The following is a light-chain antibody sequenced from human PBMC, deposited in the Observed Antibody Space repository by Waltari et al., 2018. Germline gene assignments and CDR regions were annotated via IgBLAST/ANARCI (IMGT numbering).Light chain of an antibody. CDR3: QQYGGSPYT. Sequence: EIVLTQSPGTLSLSPGERATLSCRASQSVSSSYLAWYQQKPGQAPRLLIYGASIRATGIPDRFSGSGSETGFTLTISRLEPEDFAVYYCQQYGGSPYTFGQGTKLEIK. CDR2: GAS. J-gene: IGKJ2*01. CDR1: QSVSSSY. V-gene: IGKV3-20*01.